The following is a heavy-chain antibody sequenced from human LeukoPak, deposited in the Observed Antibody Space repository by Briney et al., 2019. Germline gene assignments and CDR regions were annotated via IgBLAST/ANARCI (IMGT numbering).Heavy chain of an antibody. CDR2: IYPGDSDT. CDR3: ASRSSGWYDAFDI. D-gene: IGHD6-19*01. V-gene: IGHV5-51*01. J-gene: IGHJ3*02. Sequence: GESLKTSFKGSGYRFTSYWIGWVRPMPGKGLEWMGIIYPGDSDTRYSPSFQGQVTISADKSISTAYLQWSSLKASDTAMYYCASRSSGWYDAFDIWGQGTMVTVSS. CDR1: GYRFTSYW.